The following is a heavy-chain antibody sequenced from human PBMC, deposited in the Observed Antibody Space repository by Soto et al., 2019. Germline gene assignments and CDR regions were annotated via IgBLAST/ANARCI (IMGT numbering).Heavy chain of an antibody. CDR1: GFTFSSYA. V-gene: IGHV3-23*01. CDR3: AKGDPAFDVYNYYGMDV. D-gene: IGHD3-16*01. CDR2: VSGSGGST. J-gene: IGHJ6*02. Sequence: GGSLRLSCAASGFTFSSYAMTWLRQAPGGGLEWVSAVSGSGGSTFYADSVKGRFTISRDNSKNTLSLQMNSLRADDTAVYYCAKGDPAFDVYNYYGMDVWGQGTTVTVSS.